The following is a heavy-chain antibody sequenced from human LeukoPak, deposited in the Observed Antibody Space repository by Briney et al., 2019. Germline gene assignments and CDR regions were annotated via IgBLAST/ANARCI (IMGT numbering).Heavy chain of an antibody. CDR2: IIPIFGTA. D-gene: IGHD6-13*01. CDR1: GGTFSSYA. V-gene: IGHV1-69*13. J-gene: IGHJ4*02. Sequence: ASVKVSCKASGGTFSSYAISWVRQAPGQGLEWMGGIIPIFGTANYAQKFQGRVTITADESTSTAYMELSSLRSEDTAVYYCARHSRSWYYFDYWGQGTLVTVSS. CDR3: ARHSRSWYYFDY.